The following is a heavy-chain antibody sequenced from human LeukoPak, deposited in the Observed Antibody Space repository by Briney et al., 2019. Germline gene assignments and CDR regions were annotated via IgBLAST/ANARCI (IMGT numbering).Heavy chain of an antibody. CDR3: ARDIAAERDAFDI. CDR1: GGSISSYY. D-gene: IGHD6-13*01. CDR2: IYYSGST. Sequence: PSETLSLTCTVSGGSISSYYWSWIRQPPGKGLEWIGYIYYSGSTNYNPSLKSRVTISVDTSKNQFSLKLSSVTAADTAVYYCARDIAAERDAFDIWGQGTMVTVSS. V-gene: IGHV4-59*01. J-gene: IGHJ3*02.